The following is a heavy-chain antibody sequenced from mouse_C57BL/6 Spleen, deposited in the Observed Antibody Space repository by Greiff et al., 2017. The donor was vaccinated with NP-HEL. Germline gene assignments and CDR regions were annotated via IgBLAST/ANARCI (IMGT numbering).Heavy chain of an antibody. D-gene: IGHD2-1*01. CDR1: GYTFTDYY. J-gene: IGHJ4*01. CDR3: ARDGNYLMDY. CDR2: INPNNGGT. V-gene: IGHV1-26*01. Sequence: EVQLQQSGPELVKPGASVKISCKASGYTFTDYYMNWVKQSHGKSLEWIGDINPNNGGTSYNQKFKGKATLTVDKSSSTAYMELRSLTSEDSAVYYCARDGNYLMDYWGQGTSVTVSS.